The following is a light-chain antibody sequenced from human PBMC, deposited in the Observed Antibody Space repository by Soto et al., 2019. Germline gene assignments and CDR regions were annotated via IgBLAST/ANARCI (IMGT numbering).Light chain of an antibody. CDR3: SSYTRGSTYV. CDR2: DVT. Sequence: QSVLTQPASVSGSPGQSITFSCAGTSSDVGGYNYVSWYQQHPGKAPRLMIYDVTNRPSGVSNRFSGSKSGNTASLTISGLQAEREAAYYCSSYTRGSTYVFGTGTKVTV. J-gene: IGLJ1*01. CDR1: SSDVGGYNY. V-gene: IGLV2-14*01.